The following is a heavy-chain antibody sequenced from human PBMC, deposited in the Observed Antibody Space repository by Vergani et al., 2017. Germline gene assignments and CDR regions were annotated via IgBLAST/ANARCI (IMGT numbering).Heavy chain of an antibody. Sequence: QVQLQESGPGLVKPSQTLSLTCTVSGGSISSGDYYWSWIRQPPGKGLEWIGYIYYSGSTYYNPSLKSRVTISVDTSKNQFSLKLSSVTAADTAVYYCARGRRDDSRGYYDDYGMDVWGQGTTVTVSS. V-gene: IGHV4-30-4*01. J-gene: IGHJ6*02. D-gene: IGHD3-22*01. CDR1: GGSISSGDYY. CDR2: IYYSGST. CDR3: ARGRRDDSRGYYDDYGMDV.